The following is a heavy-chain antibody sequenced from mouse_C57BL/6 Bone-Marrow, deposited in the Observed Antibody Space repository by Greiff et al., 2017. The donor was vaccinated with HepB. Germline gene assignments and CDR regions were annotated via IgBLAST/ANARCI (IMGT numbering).Heavy chain of an antibody. Sequence: QVQLKQPGAELVKPGASVKLSCKASGYTFTSYWMQWVKQRPGQGLEWIGEIDPSDSYTNYNQKFKGKATLTVDTSSSTAYMQLSSLTSEDSAVYYCARESNFYYFDYGGQGTTLTVSS. V-gene: IGHV1-50*01. D-gene: IGHD2-5*01. CDR3: ARESNFYYFDY. J-gene: IGHJ2*01. CDR1: GYTFTSYW. CDR2: IDPSDSYT.